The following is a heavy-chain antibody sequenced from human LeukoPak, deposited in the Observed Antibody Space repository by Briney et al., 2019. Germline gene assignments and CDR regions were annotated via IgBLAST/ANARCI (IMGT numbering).Heavy chain of an antibody. CDR2: IYYTGTT. CDR3: ARGPPYCRGGSCYSVYDD. CDR1: GGSISSSSYY. V-gene: IGHV4-61*05. J-gene: IGHJ4*02. D-gene: IGHD2-15*01. Sequence: SETLSLTCTVSGGSISSSSYYWGWIRQPPGKGLEWIGYIYYTGTTNYNPSLKSRVTISVDTSKNQFSLKLSSVSVADTAVYYCARGPPYCRGGSCYSVYDDWGQGTLVIVSS.